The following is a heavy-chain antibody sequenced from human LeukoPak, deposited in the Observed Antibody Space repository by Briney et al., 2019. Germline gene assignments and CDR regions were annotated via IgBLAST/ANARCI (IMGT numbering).Heavy chain of an antibody. CDR1: GYTFTSYD. CDR3: ARVHLIAAAGYNWFDP. V-gene: IGHV1-18*01. D-gene: IGHD6-13*01. CDR2: ISAYNGNT. J-gene: IGHJ5*02. Sequence: ASVKVSCKASGYTFTSYDVHWVRQATGQGLEWMGWISAYNGNTNYAQKLQGRVTMTTDTSTSTAYMELRSLRSDDTAVYYCARVHLIAAAGYNWFDPWGQGTLVTVSS.